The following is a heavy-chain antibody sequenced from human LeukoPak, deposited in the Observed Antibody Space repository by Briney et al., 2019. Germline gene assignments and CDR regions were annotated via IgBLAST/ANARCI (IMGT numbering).Heavy chain of an antibody. CDR1: GGSISSSSYY. CDR2: IYYSGST. V-gene: IGHV4-39*01. Sequence: SETLSLTCTVSGGSISSSSYYWGWIRQPPGKGLEWIGSIYYSGSTYYNPSLKSRVTISVDTSKNQFSLKLSSVTAADTAVYYCARSSEGYSSSREYYFDYWGQGTLVTVSS. J-gene: IGHJ4*02. CDR3: ARSSEGYSSSREYYFDY. D-gene: IGHD6-13*01.